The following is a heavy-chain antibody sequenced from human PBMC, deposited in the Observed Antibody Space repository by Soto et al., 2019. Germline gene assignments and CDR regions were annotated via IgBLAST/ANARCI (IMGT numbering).Heavy chain of an antibody. D-gene: IGHD6-19*01. Sequence: QVQLVESGGGVVQPGRSLRLSCAASGFTFSSYGMHWVRQAPGKGLEWVAVIWYDGSNKYYEDSVKGRFTISRDNSKNTLYLQMNSLRAEDTAVYYCARGRYSSGWYVDYYYGMDVWGQGTTVTVSS. J-gene: IGHJ6*02. V-gene: IGHV3-33*01. CDR3: ARGRYSSGWYVDYYYGMDV. CDR2: IWYDGSNK. CDR1: GFTFSSYG.